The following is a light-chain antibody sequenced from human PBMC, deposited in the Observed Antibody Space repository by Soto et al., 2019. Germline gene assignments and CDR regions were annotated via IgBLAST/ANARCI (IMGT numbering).Light chain of an antibody. V-gene: IGLV2-23*01. CDR3: CSSAGSSLDV. CDR2: EGT. CDR1: SSDVGSYNL. J-gene: IGLJ1*01. Sequence: QSALTQPASVSGSPGQSIAISCTGTSSDVGSYNLVSWYQQHPGKAPKLMIYEGTKRPSGVSNRFSGSKSGNTASLTISGLQAEDEADYYCCSSAGSSLDVFGSGTKLTVL.